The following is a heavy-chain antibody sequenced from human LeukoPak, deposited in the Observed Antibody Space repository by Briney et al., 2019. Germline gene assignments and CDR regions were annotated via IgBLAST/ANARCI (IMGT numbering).Heavy chain of an antibody. CDR3: ARQELVVVVPAASGWFDP. Sequence: SETLSLTCTVSGGSISSSSYYWGWIRQPPGKGLEWIGSIYYSGSTYYNPSLKSRVTISVDTSKNQFSLKLSSVTAADTAVYYCARQELVVVVPAASGWFDPWGQGTLVTVSS. D-gene: IGHD2-2*01. CDR1: GGSISSSSYY. CDR2: IYYSGST. J-gene: IGHJ5*02. V-gene: IGHV4-39*01.